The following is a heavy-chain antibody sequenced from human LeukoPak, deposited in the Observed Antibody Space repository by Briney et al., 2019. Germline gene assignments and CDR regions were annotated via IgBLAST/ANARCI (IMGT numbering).Heavy chain of an antibody. D-gene: IGHD2-8*01. V-gene: IGHV3-30*18. CDR3: AKDWANGDYIDH. CDR2: VSYDGTSE. J-gene: IGHJ4*02. CDR1: GFTFSDYG. Sequence: PGGSLRLSCAASGFTFSDYGMHWVRQAPGKGLEWVAVVSYDGTSEKYADPVKGRFTISRDNSKNTLSLQMNSLRADDTAVYYCAKDWANGDYIDHWGQGTLVTVPS.